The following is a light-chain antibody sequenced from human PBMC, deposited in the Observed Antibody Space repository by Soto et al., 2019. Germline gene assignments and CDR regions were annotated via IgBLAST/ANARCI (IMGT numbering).Light chain of an antibody. V-gene: IGKV1-39*01. J-gene: IGKJ2*01. CDR3: HQSYSNPPT. CDR2: GAT. CDR1: QSISTY. Sequence: DIRMTQSPSSLSASVGDRVTITCRASQSISTYLSWYQQKPGKAPKLLIYGATRLQSGAPSRFTGSGCGTEFTLTMSSLQPEDFATYYLHQSYSNPPTFAQGTKVDIK.